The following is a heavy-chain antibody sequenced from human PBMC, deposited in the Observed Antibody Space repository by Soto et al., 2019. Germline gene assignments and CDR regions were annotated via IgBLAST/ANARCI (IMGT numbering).Heavy chain of an antibody. V-gene: IGHV4-34*01. CDR1: GGSFSGYY. CDR3: ARVSYSSSRYYIDY. CDR2: INHSGST. D-gene: IGHD6-13*01. Sequence: QVQLQQWGAGLLKPSETLSLTCAVYGGSFSGYYWSWIRQPPGKGLQWIGEINHSGSTNYNPSLKSRVTISVDTSKNRFSSKLSSVTAADTAVFYGARVSYSSSRYYIDYWCQGSLVTVSS. J-gene: IGHJ4*02.